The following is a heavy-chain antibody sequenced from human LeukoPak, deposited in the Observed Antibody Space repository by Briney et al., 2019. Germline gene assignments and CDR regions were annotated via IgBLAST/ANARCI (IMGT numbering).Heavy chain of an antibody. CDR3: ARDGAPEGYYYFDY. J-gene: IGHJ4*02. V-gene: IGHV1-3*01. CDR1: GYTFTSYA. D-gene: IGHD6-13*01. Sequence: ASVKVSCKASGYTFTSYAMHWVRQAPGQRPEWMGWINVGNGNTKYSQKFQGRVTITSDTSASTAYMELSSLRSEDTAVFYCARDGAPEGYYYFDYWGQGTLVTVSS. CDR2: INVGNGNT.